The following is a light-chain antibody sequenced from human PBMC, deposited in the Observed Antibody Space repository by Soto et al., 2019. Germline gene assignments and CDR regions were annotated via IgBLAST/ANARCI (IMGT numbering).Light chain of an antibody. J-gene: IGLJ2*01. V-gene: IGLV2-14*03. Sequence: QSALTQPASVSGSPGQSITISCTGTSSDIGAYNFVSWYQQHPGKAPKLMLYDVNIRPSGVSNRFSGSKSGNTASLTISGLPAEDEADYYCSSWTISTAMIFGGGTKLTVL. CDR3: SSWTISTAMI. CDR2: DVN. CDR1: SSDIGAYNF.